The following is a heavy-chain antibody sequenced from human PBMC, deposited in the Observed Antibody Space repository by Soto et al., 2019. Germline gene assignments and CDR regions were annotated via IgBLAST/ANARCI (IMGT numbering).Heavy chain of an antibody. V-gene: IGHV1-69*06. Sequence: ASVKVSCKDSGGIFSSFTISWVRQAPGQGLEWLGGIIPIFDTPTYAQNFQGRVTITADKSTNTVYMELSSLRSEETAVYYCATHGATTMAREAMKQYPYVMEVWGQGTTVTLSS. CDR2: IIPIFDTP. CDR3: ATHGATTMAREAMKQYPYVMEV. J-gene: IGHJ6*02. D-gene: IGHD3-10*01. CDR1: GGIFSSFT.